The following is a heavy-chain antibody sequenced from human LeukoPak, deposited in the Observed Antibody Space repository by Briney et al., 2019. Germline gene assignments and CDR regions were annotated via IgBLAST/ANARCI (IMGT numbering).Heavy chain of an antibody. CDR1: GGSISSYY. CDR3: ERPIAAVEGNWFDP. V-gene: IGHV4-34*01. J-gene: IGHJ5*02. CDR2: INHSGST. Sequence: SETLPLTCTVSGGSISSYYWSWIRQPPGKGLEWIGEINHSGSTNYNPSLKSRVTISVDTSKNQFSLKLSSVTAADTAVYYCERPIAAVEGNWFDPWGQGTLVTVSS. D-gene: IGHD6-13*01.